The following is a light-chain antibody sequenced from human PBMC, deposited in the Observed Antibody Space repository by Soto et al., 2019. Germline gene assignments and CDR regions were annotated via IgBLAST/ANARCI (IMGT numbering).Light chain of an antibody. Sequence: EIVLTQSPATLSLSPGERATLSCRASQSVSSYLAWYQQKPGQAPRLLIYDASNRATGIPARFSGGGSGTEFPLTISSLEPEAFAVYYCQQRSNWSGTTVGPGTKVDIK. CDR3: QQRSNWSGTT. CDR1: QSVSSY. CDR2: DAS. J-gene: IGKJ3*01. V-gene: IGKV3-11*01.